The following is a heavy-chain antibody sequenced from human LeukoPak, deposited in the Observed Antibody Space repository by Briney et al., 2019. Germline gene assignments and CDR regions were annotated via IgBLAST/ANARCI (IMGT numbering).Heavy chain of an antibody. J-gene: IGHJ4*02. CDR3: ARGRHCSGGSCYTGDY. CDR1: GYTFTGYY. Sequence: GASVIVSCKASGYTFTGYYMHWVQQAPGQGLEWMGWINPNSGGTNYAQKFQGRVTMTRDTSISTAYMELSRLRSDDTAVYYCARGRHCSGGSCYTGDYWGQGTLVTVSS. V-gene: IGHV1-2*02. CDR2: INPNSGGT. D-gene: IGHD2-15*01.